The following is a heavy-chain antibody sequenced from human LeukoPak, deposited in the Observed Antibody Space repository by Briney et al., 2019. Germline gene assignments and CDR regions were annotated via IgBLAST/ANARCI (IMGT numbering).Heavy chain of an antibody. CDR1: GFTFSTYE. CDR2: IDRSGSTL. J-gene: IGHJ4*02. V-gene: IGHV3-48*03. D-gene: IGHD2-21*01. Sequence: GGSLRLSCAASGFTFSTYEMNWVRQAPGKGLEWVSYIDRSGSTLYYADSVKGRFAISRDNAKNSLYLQMNSLRAEDTAVYYCARKRPNCGGDCSDYWGQGTLVAVSS. CDR3: ARKRPNCGGDCSDY.